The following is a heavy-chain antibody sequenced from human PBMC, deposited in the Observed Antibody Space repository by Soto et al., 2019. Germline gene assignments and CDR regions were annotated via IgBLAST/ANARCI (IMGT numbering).Heavy chain of an antibody. CDR2: INPNSGGT. CDR3: ARGIAAARYCISTSCYLTSTPYYYYGMDV. V-gene: IGHV1-2*04. J-gene: IGHJ6*02. D-gene: IGHD2-2*01. CDR1: GYTFTGYY. Sequence: ASVKVSCKASGYTFTGYYMHWVRQAPGQGLEWMGWINPNSGGTNYAQKFQGWVTMTRDTSISTAYMELSRLRSDDTAVYYCARGIAAARYCISTSCYLTSTPYYYYGMDVWGQGTTVTVSS.